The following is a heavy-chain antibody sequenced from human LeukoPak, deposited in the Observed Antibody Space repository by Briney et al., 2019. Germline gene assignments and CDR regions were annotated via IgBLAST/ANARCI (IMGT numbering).Heavy chain of an antibody. CDR1: GYTFATYT. CDR2: INTNTGNP. Sequence: ASVKVSCKASGYTFATYTINWVRQAPGQGLEWMGWINTNTGNPTYAQGFTGRFVFSLDNSVSTAYLQISSLKADDTAVYYCARERNDCYGSSGCVGDSYMDVWSKGTTVTVSS. V-gene: IGHV7-4-1*02. CDR3: ARERNDCYGSSGCVGDSYMDV. J-gene: IGHJ6*03. D-gene: IGHD3-22*01.